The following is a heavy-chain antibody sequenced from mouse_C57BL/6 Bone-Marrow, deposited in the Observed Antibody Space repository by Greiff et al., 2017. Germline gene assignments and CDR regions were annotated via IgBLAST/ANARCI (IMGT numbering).Heavy chain of an antibody. CDR1: GFTFSDAW. CDR3: TCKGGTGNWYFDV. D-gene: IGHD4-1*01. Sequence: EVKLEESGGGLVQPGGSMKLSCAASGFTFSDAWMDWVRQSPEKGLEWVAEISNNANNHATYYAVSVQGRFTISRDDSKSSFYLQMNSLRAEDTGIDYCTCKGGTGNWYFDVWGTGTTVTVSS. J-gene: IGHJ1*03. V-gene: IGHV6-6*01. CDR2: ISNNANNHAT.